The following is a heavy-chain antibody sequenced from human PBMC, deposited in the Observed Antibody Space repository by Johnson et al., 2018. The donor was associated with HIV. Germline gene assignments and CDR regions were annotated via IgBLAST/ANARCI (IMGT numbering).Heavy chain of an antibody. CDR2: ISSNGGST. Sequence: QVQLVESGGGLVQPGRSLRLSCAASGFTFSTYAMHWVRQAPGKGLESVSAISSNGGSTCYADSVKGRFTIARDNSKNTLYQRRNSLRAEDTALYYCARAVGYSGSGSAFDIWGQGTRVTVSS. CDR1: GFTFSTYA. J-gene: IGHJ3*02. CDR3: ARAVGYSGSGSAFDI. D-gene: IGHD3-10*01. V-gene: IGHV3-64*04.